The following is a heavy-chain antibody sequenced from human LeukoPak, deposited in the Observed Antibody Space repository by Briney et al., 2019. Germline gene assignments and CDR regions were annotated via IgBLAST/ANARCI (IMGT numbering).Heavy chain of an antibody. CDR3: ARHGPPAVLRYFDWLLWDY. Sequence: SETLSLTCTVSGGSISSSSYYWGWIRQPPGKGLEWIGSIYYSGSTYYNPSLKSRVTISVDTSKNQFSLKLSSVTAADTAVYYCARHGPPAVLRYFDWLLWDYWGQGTLVTVSS. CDR1: GGSISSSSYY. J-gene: IGHJ4*02. V-gene: IGHV4-39*01. CDR2: IYYSGST. D-gene: IGHD3-9*01.